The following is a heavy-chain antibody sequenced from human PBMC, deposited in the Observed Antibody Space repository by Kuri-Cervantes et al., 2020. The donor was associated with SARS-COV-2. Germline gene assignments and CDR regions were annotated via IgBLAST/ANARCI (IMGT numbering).Heavy chain of an antibody. CDR2: IYYSGST. CDR1: GGSISSSSYY. CDR3: ARHEYSSSWVDY. J-gene: IGHJ4*02. V-gene: IGHV4-39*01. D-gene: IGHD6-13*01. Sequence: SETLSLTCTVSGGSISSSSYYWGWIRQPPGKGLEWIGSIYYSGSTYYNPSLESRVTISVDTSKNQFSLRLSSVTAADTAVYYCARHEYSSSWVDYWGQGTLVTVSS.